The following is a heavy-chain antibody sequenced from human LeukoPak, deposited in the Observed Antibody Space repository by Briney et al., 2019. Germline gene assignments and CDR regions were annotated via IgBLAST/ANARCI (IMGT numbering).Heavy chain of an antibody. CDR2: INPNSGDT. CDR3: ARAQNCGGDCYLPYYYHYYMDV. D-gene: IGHD2-21*01. Sequence: ASVTVSFKASGYTFTGYYMHWVRQAPGQGLEWMGWINPNSGDTNYAQKFQGRVTMTRDTSISTAYMELSRLRSDDTAVYYCARAQNCGGDCYLPYYYHYYMDVWGKGTTVTVSS. V-gene: IGHV1-2*02. CDR1: GYTFTGYY. J-gene: IGHJ6*03.